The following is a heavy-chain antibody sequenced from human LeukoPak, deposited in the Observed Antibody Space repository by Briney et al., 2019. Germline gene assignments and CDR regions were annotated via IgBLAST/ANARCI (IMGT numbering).Heavy chain of an antibody. D-gene: IGHD2-15*01. CDR1: GVNVNKNY. J-gene: IGHJ4*02. V-gene: IGHV3-53*01. CDR2: LYTGGTA. Sequence: PGGSLRLSCTLSGVNVNKNYMGWVRQAPGKGLEWVSSLYTGGTAKYADSANGRFTVSIDDSKNTLYLQLDRLRAEDTAVYYCARASTKSPLRFVLLYDHWGQGTLVTVSS. CDR3: ARASTKSPLRFVLLYDH.